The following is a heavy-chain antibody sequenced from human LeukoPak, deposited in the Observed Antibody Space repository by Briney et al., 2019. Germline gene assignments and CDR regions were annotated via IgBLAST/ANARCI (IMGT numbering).Heavy chain of an antibody. CDR2: IIKSSDST. J-gene: IGHJ6*02. D-gene: IGHD3-9*01. CDR1: GFTFSAFG. CDR3: TKDYCGKFCSAV. V-gene: IGHV3-23*01. Sequence: PGGSLRLSCAASGFTFSAFGMNWVRQAPGKGLEWVSTIIKSSDSTYYVDSVKGRFTISRDNSKNTLYLQMNSLRAEDTAKYYCTKDYCGKFCSAVWGQGTTVTVSS.